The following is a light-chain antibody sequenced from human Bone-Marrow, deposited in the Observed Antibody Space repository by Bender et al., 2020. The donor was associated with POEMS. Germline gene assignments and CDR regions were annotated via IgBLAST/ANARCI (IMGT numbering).Light chain of an antibody. Sequence: QSALTQPASVSGSPGQSITISCTGTNSDFGNYNLVSWYQQHPGKAPKLMIFDVTTRPSGVSNRFSGSKSGNTASLTISGIQAEDEADYYCGSYTSGSTLVAFGGGTKLTVL. J-gene: IGLJ2*01. V-gene: IGLV2-14*02. CDR2: DVT. CDR1: NSDFGNYNL. CDR3: GSYTSGSTLVA.